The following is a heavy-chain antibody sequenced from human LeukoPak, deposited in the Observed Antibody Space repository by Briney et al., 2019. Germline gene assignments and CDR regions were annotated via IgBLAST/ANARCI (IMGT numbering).Heavy chain of an antibody. D-gene: IGHD6-19*01. CDR1: GFTFSCQS. CDR2: ISSGSSAI. Sequence: GGSLRLSCAGSGFTFSCQSMNWVRQVPGKGLEWISYISSGSSAIYYADSVKGRFTISRDNAKTSLYLQMSSLRAEDTAIYYCAIWSYSSGPGHPRDVCDIWGQGTTVIVSS. J-gene: IGHJ3*02. CDR3: AIWSYSSGPGHPRDVCDI. V-gene: IGHV3-48*04.